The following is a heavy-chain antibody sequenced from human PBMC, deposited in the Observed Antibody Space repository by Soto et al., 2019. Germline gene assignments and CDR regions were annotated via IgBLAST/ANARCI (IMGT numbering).Heavy chain of an antibody. CDR2: ISGSGGST. J-gene: IGHJ6*02. Sequence: WGPLRLSCTASGFHFISYAMSWVRQAPGKGLEWVSAISGSGGSTYYADSVKGRFTISRDNSKNTLYLQMNSLRAEDTAVYYCAKDAYPYGMDVWGQGTTVTVSS. CDR3: AKDAYPYGMDV. CDR1: GFHFISYA. V-gene: IGHV3-23*01.